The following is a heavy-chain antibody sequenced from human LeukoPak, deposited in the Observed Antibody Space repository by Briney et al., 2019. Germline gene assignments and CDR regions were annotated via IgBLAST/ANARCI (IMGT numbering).Heavy chain of an antibody. CDR1: GGSLNNYY. V-gene: IGHV4-4*07. J-gene: IGHJ3*02. CDR3: ARGRYCSADICSGGDAFDI. D-gene: IGHD2-15*01. CDR2: VYTRGST. Sequence: SETLSLPCTVSGGSLNNYYWFWMRQPPREGREGIGGVYTRGSTNYNPSLKSRVTMSVDTSKNQFSLKLSSVTAADTAVYYCARGRYCSADICSGGDAFDIWGQGTMVSVSS.